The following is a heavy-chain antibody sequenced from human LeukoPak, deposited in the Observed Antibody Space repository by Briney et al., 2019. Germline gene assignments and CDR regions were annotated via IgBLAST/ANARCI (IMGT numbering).Heavy chain of an antibody. V-gene: IGHV5-51*01. D-gene: IGHD6-13*01. CDR3: ARYCSSWYQGGWFDP. CDR1: GYSFTSYW. Sequence: SGESLKISCKGSGYSFTSYWIGWVRQMPGKGLEWMGIIYPGDSDTRYSPSFQGQVTISADKSISTAYLQWSSLKASDTAMYYCARYCSSWYQGGWFDPWGQGTLVTVSS. CDR2: IYPGDSDT. J-gene: IGHJ5*02.